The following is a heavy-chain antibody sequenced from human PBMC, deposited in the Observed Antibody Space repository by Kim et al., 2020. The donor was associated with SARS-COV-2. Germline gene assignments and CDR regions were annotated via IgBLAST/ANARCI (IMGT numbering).Heavy chain of an antibody. D-gene: IGHD6-19*01. J-gene: IGHJ4*02. CDR1: GFSFSSYV. Sequence: GGSLRLSCGASGFSFSSYVMNWVRQAPGKGLEWVSALTGDGAGTYYADSVKGRFTISRDNSKNTLSLQMNSLTADDTAIYFCSKDGLAGGSRPKRYFDYCGQGVLVTVSS. CDR3: SKDGLAGGSRPKRYFDY. CDR2: LTGDGAGT. V-gene: IGHV3-23*01.